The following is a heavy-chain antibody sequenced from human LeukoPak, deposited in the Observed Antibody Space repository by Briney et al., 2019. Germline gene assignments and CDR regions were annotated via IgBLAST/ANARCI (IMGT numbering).Heavy chain of an antibody. J-gene: IGHJ4*02. D-gene: IGHD3-22*01. CDR3: ARAEYYYDSSGLKGLPCDY. CDR2: INTNRGGT. Sequence: ASVRVSCKASGYTFTGYYMHWVRQAPGQGLEWMGWINTNRGGTNYAQKFQGRVTMTRDTSISTAYMELSRLRSDDTAVYYCARAEYYYDSSGLKGLPCDYWGQGTQVTVSS. CDR1: GYTFTGYY. V-gene: IGHV1-2*02.